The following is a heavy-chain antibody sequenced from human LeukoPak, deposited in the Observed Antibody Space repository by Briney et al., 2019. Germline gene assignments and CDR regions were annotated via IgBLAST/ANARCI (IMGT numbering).Heavy chain of an antibody. CDR3: ARRGILTGYMFDY. V-gene: IGHV1-46*03. CDR2: INPSGGST. D-gene: IGHD3-9*01. Sequence: ASVKVSCKASGYTFTSYYMHWVRQAPGQGLEWMGIINPSGGSTTYAQKFQGRVTMTSDTSTSTVYMELSSLRSDDTAVYYCARRGILTGYMFDYWGQGTLVTVSS. J-gene: IGHJ4*02. CDR1: GYTFTSYY.